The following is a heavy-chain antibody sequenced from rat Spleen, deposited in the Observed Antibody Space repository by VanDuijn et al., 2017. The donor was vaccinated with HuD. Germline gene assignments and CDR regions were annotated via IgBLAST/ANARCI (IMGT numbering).Heavy chain of an antibody. CDR2: IIYDGTRT. V-gene: IGHV5-7*01. Sequence: EVQLVESGGGLVQPGRSLKLSCAASGFTFSDYNMAWVRQSPKKGLEWVATIIYDGTRTFYRDSVKGRFTISRDTAKSTLYLQMNSLRSEDTASYYCARHHYDGYYHGPVLGVMDAWGQGASVTVSS. D-gene: IGHD1-12*03. CDR1: GFTFSDYN. CDR3: ARHHYDGYYHGPVLGVMDA. J-gene: IGHJ4*01.